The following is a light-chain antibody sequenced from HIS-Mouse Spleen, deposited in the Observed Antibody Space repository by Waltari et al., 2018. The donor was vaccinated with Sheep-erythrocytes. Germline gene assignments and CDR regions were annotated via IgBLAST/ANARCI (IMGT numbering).Light chain of an antibody. J-gene: IGLJ1*01. V-gene: IGLV2-11*01. CDR1: SSDVGGYNY. CDR2: DVS. Sequence: QSALTQPRSVSGSPGQSVTISCTGTSSDVGGYNYVSWYQQHPGKAPKLRMYDVSKRPSGVPYRCSGSNSGNTASLTIAERQAAYEADYYCCSYAGSYNHVFATVTKVTVL. CDR3: CSYAGSYNHV.